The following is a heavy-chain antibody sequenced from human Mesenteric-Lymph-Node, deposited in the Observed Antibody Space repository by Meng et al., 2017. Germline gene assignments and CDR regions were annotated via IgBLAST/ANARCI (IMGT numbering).Heavy chain of an antibody. CDR2: INPSGGST. CDR3: ARAVREYCSGGSCYLPDTKNSNSPFDY. CDR1: GYTFTSYY. V-gene: IGHV1-46*01. D-gene: IGHD2-15*01. Sequence: ASVKVSCKASGYTFTSYYMHWVRQAPGQGLEWMGIINPSGGSTSYAQKFQGRVTMTRDTSTSTVYMELSSLRSEDTAVYYCARAVREYCSGGSCYLPDTKNSNSPFDYWAREPWSPSPQ. J-gene: IGHJ4*02.